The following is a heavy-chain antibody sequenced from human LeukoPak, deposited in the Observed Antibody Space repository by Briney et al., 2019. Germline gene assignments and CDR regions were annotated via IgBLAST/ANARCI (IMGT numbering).Heavy chain of an antibody. CDR2: LHNSGTT. D-gene: IGHD1-7*01. J-gene: IGHJ4*02. Sequence: SETLSLTCTVSGGSITIDYWRWIRQPAGKGLEWIGRLHNSGTTKYNSSLESRVTMSLDTSKNQFSLKVTSVTAADTAVYYCARDRSRTFDYWGQGILVTVSP. CDR1: GGSITIDY. CDR3: ARDRSRTFDY. V-gene: IGHV4-4*07.